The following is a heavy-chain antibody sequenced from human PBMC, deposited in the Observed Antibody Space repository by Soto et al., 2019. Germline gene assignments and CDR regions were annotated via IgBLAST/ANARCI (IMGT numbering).Heavy chain of an antibody. V-gene: IGHV3-23*01. D-gene: IGHD6-13*01. J-gene: IGHJ4*02. Sequence: EVQLLESGGGLVQPGGSLRLSCAASGFTFSSYAMSWVRQAPGKGLEWVSTISGSGGSTYYADSVKGRFTSSRDNSNNTLYLQMNSLTAEDTAVYYCAKMELIASAGTSYWGQGTLVTVSS. CDR1: GFTFSSYA. CDR3: AKMELIASAGTSY. CDR2: ISGSGGST.